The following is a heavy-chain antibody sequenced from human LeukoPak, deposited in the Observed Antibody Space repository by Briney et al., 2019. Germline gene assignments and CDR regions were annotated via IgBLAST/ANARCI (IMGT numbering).Heavy chain of an antibody. D-gene: IGHD3-9*01. Sequence: PGGSLRLSCAASGFTFSSYWMSWVRQAPGKGLEWVANIKQDGSEKYYVDSVKGRFTISRDNAKNTMYLQMNSLRAEDTAIYYCARDFDYLDNWGLGTLVTVSS. J-gene: IGHJ4*02. CDR3: ARDFDYLDN. CDR2: IKQDGSEK. CDR1: GFTFSSYW. V-gene: IGHV3-7*01.